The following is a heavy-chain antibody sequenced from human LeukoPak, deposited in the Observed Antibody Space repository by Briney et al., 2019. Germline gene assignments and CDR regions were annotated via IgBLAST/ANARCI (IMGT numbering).Heavy chain of an antibody. V-gene: IGHV1-69*13. CDR3: VRDPRHGWGSYDY. CDR1: GGTFSSYA. D-gene: IGHD3-10*01. Sequence: SVKVSCKAAGGTFSSYAISWARQAPGQGLEWMGGIIPIFGTANYAQKFQGRVTITADESTSTAYMELTSLRSEDTAVYYCVRDPRHGWGSYDYWGQGTLVTVST. J-gene: IGHJ4*02. CDR2: IIPIFGTA.